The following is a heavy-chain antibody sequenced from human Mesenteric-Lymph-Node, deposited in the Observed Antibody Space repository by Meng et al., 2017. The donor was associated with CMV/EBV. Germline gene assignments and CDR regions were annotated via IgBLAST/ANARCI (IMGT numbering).Heavy chain of an antibody. V-gene: IGHV4-39*07. Sequence: QLQLQEPGPGLGKPSEPRSRTCTVPVGSISSSSYYWGWIRQPPGKGLEWIGGIYYSGSTSYNPSLKSRVTISVDTSKNQFSLKLSSVTAADTAVYYCARDGDYYDSSGYNPFDYWGQGTLVTVSS. J-gene: IGHJ4*02. CDR1: VGSISSSSYY. D-gene: IGHD3-22*01. CDR3: ARDGDYYDSSGYNPFDY. CDR2: IYYSGST.